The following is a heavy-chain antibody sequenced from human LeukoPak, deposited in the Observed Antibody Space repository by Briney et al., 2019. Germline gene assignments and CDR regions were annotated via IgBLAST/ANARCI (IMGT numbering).Heavy chain of an antibody. J-gene: IGHJ6*03. CDR3: ARYDGDRPLNKYHMDV. Sequence: ASVKVSCKASGYTFTSYGISWVRQAPGQGLEWMGWISAYNGNTNYAQKLQGRVTMTTDTSTGTAYMELRSLRSDDTAVYYCARYDGDRPLNKYHMDVWGKGTTVTISS. CDR1: GYTFTSYG. D-gene: IGHD4-17*01. V-gene: IGHV1-18*01. CDR2: ISAYNGNT.